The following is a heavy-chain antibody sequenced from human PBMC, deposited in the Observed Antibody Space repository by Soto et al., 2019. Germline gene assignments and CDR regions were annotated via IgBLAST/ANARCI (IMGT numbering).Heavy chain of an antibody. V-gene: IGHV3-11*01. CDR1: IFTFSDYY. D-gene: IGHD2-15*01. J-gene: IGHJ6*02. CDR2: ISSRASAT. CDR3: ARVYCSETTCPNYGMDV. Sequence: GGSLRLSCEASIFTFSDYYMTWIRQAPGKGLEWVSSISSRASATYYADSVKGRFTISRDNAKNSVSLQMNSLRAEDTAVYYCARVYCSETTCPNYGMDVWGQGTTVTVSS.